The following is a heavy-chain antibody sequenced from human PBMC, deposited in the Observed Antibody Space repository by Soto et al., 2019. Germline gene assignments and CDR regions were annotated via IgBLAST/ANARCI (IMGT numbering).Heavy chain of an antibody. CDR2: ISGSGGST. CDR3: AKAESGPYYYGSGSPDY. Sequence: EVQLLESGGGLVQPGGSLRLSCAASGFTFSSYAMSWVRQAPGKGLEWVSAISGSGGSTYYADSVKGRFTISRDNSKNTLYLQMNSLRAEDTAVYYCAKAESGPYYYGSGSPDYWGQGTLVTVSS. J-gene: IGHJ4*02. D-gene: IGHD3-10*01. CDR1: GFTFSSYA. V-gene: IGHV3-23*01.